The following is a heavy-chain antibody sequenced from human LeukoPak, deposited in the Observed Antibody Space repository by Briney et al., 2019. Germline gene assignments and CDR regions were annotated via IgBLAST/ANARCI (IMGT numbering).Heavy chain of an antibody. Sequence: SETLSLTCTVSGNSISSFFWSWIRQPPGKGLEWIGFMHYSGDSKYNPSLRSRVSLSIDTSKQQFSMRLSSVTAADTAVYYCARDLELERNRWNYFESWGQGALVTVSS. J-gene: IGHJ4*02. CDR1: GNSISSFF. CDR3: ARDLELERNRWNYFES. D-gene: IGHD1-1*01. V-gene: IGHV4-59*01. CDR2: MHYSGDS.